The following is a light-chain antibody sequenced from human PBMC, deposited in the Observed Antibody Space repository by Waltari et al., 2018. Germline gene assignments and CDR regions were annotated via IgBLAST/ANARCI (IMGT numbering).Light chain of an antibody. CDR3: CSYTGTYTHWV. J-gene: IGLJ3*02. Sequence: QSALTQPRSVSGSPGQSVPISCPGTSNDVGAYNYVSWHQQHPGKPPKLMIYDASKRPSGVPDRFSASKSGNTASLTISGLQAEDEADYYCCSYTGTYTHWVFGGGTKLTVL. CDR1: SNDVGAYNY. CDR2: DAS. V-gene: IGLV2-11*01.